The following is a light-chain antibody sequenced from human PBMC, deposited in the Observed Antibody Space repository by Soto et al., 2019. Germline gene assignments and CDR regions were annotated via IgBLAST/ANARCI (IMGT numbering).Light chain of an antibody. CDR1: TSNIGAGYD. CDR2: GNS. V-gene: IGLV1-40*01. CDR3: QSYDSSLSGVV. Sequence: QSVLTQPPSVSGAPGQRVPISCAGSTSNIGAGYDVHWYQQLPGTAPKLLIYGNSNRPSGVPDRFSGAKSGTSASLAITGLQAEVEADYYCQSYDSSLSGVVFGGGTKLTVL. J-gene: IGLJ2*01.